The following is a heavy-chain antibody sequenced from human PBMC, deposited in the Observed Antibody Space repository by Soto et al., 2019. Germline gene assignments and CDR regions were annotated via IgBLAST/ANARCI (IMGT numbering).Heavy chain of an antibody. CDR3: ARGGISHWAYFYYMDV. CDR1: GGSISSGVYS. D-gene: IGHD2-21*01. J-gene: IGHJ6*03. Sequence: SETLSLTCAVSGGSISSGVYSWSWIRQPPGMALEWIGEIYHRGSINYNPSLKSRVTMSVDTSKNQFSLKLNSVTAADTATYYCARGGISHWAYFYYMDVWDRGTTVTVS. CDR2: IYHRGSI. V-gene: IGHV4-30-2*01.